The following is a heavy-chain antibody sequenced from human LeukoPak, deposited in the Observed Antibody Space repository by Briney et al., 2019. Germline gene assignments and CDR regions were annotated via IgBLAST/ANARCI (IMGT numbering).Heavy chain of an antibody. D-gene: IGHD6-19*01. J-gene: IGHJ4*02. CDR3: ARESSGWKGDFVCFDY. Sequence: SQTLSLTCAISGDSVSSNSAAWNWIRQSPSTGLEWLGRTYYRSKWYNDYAVSVKSRITINPDTSKNQFSLQLNSVTPEDTAVYYRARESSGWKGDFVCFDYWGQGTLVTVSS. CDR1: GDSVSSNSAA. CDR2: TYYRSKWYN. V-gene: IGHV6-1*01.